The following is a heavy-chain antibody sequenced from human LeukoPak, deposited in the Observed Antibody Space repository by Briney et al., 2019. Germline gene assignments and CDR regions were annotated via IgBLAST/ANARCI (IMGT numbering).Heavy chain of an antibody. J-gene: IGHJ4*02. CDR2: ISCDGSNK. Sequence: GRSLRLSCAASGFTFSSYGMHWVRQAPGKGLEWVAVISCDGSNKYYADSVKGRFTISRDNSKNTLYLQMNSLRAEDTAVYYCAGIAAAAHFDYWGQGTLVTVSS. V-gene: IGHV3-30*01. D-gene: IGHD6-13*01. CDR1: GFTFSSYG. CDR3: AGIAAAAHFDY.